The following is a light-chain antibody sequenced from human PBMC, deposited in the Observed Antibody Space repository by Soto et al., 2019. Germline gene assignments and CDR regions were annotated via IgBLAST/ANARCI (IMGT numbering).Light chain of an antibody. CDR3: YSYGGGFTYVI. V-gene: IGLV2-11*01. CDR2: DVN. Sequence: QSAPTQPHSVSGSPGQSVTISCTGTSSDVGGDNYVSWYQQHPGKVPKLMIYDVNKRPSGVPDRFSGSKSGNMASLTISGLQAEDEADYYCYSYGGGFTYVIFGVGTKLTVL. CDR1: SSDVGGDNY. J-gene: IGLJ2*01.